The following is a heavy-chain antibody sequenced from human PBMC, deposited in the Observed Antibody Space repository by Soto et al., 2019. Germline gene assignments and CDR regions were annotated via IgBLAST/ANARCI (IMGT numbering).Heavy chain of an antibody. CDR3: ARENQDYDYVWGSYRYFSAFDI. V-gene: IGHV3-30-3*01. CDR1: GFTFSSYA. CDR2: ISYDGSNK. D-gene: IGHD3-16*02. Sequence: GGSLRLSCAASGFTFSSYAMHWVRQAPGKGLEWVAVISYDGSNKYYADSVKGRFTISRDNSKNTLYLQMNSLRAEDTAVYYCARENQDYDYVWGSYRYFSAFDIWGQGTMVTVSS. J-gene: IGHJ3*02.